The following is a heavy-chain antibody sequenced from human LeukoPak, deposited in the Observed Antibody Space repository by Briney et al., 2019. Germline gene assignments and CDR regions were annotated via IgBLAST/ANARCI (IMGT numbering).Heavy chain of an antibody. CDR2: IYYSGST. Sequence: SETLSLTCAVSGGSISSSYWWSWVRQPPGKGLEWIGSIYYSGSTYYNPSLKSRVTISVDTSKNQFSLKLSSVTAADTAVYYCARGSIAVAGAIDYWGQGTLVTVSS. V-gene: IGHV4-4*02. CDR1: GGSISSSYW. J-gene: IGHJ4*02. CDR3: ARGSIAVAGAIDY. D-gene: IGHD6-19*01.